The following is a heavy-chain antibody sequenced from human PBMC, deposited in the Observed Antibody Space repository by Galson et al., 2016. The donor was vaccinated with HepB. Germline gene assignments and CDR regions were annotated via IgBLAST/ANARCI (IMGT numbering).Heavy chain of an antibody. V-gene: IGHV1-69*08. CDR3: AREKTGRPGEGMDV. D-gene: IGHD3-16*01. CDR2: IIPFLGTT. J-gene: IGHJ6*04. Sequence: SVKVSCKASGGTFSSNTISWVRQAPGQGLEWMGRIIPFLGTTNYAQRFQGRVTITADKSTSTVYMDLSSLRSEDTAVYYCAREKTGRPGEGMDVWGKGTTVTVSS. CDR1: GGTFSSNT.